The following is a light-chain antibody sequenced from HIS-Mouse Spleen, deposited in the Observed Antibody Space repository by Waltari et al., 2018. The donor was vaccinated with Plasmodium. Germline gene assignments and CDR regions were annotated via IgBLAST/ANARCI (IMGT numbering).Light chain of an antibody. Sequence: EIVLTQSPGTLSLSPGDRATLPCRASQSVSSSYLAWYQQKPGQAPRLLIYGASRRATGIPDRCSGSGSGTDFTLTISRLGPEDFAVYYCQQYGSSSWTFGQGTQL. CDR1: QSVSSSY. V-gene: IGKV3-20*01. CDR2: GAS. CDR3: QQYGSSSWT. J-gene: IGKJ1*01.